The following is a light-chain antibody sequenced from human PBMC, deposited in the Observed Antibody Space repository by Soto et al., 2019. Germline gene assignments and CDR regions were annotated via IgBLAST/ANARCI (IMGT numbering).Light chain of an antibody. CDR1: SSDVGDYNY. Sequence: QSALTQPASVSGSPGQSITISCTGTSSDVGDYNYVSWYQQHPGKAPKLMIYDVSNRPSELSNRFSGSKSGNTASLTISGLQAEDEADYYCSSYTSSSTVVFGGGTKLTVL. CDR3: SSYTSSSTVV. J-gene: IGLJ2*01. CDR2: DVS. V-gene: IGLV2-14*01.